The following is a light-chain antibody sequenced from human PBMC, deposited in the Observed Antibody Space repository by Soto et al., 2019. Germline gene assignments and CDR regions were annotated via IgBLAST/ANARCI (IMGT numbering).Light chain of an antibody. V-gene: IGKV3-20*01. CDR1: QTVASSY. Sequence: ETVLTQSQGILSLSPGERVTLPCRASQTVASSYFAWYQQRPGQAPRLLMNGASTRATGVPDRFSGSGSGTDFTLTISRLEPEDFAVYYCQQYTNSRWTFGQGTKADIK. J-gene: IGKJ1*01. CDR3: QQYTNSRWT. CDR2: GAS.